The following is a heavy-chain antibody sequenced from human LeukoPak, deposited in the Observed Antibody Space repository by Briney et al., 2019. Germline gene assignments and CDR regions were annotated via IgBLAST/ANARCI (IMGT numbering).Heavy chain of an antibody. D-gene: IGHD6-13*01. CDR3: ANWPDYSSSWYGTPFFDY. CDR1: GFTFSSYA. V-gene: IGHV3-23*01. CDR2: ISGSGGST. J-gene: IGHJ4*02. Sequence: GGSLRLSCAASGFTFSSYAMSWVRQAPGKGLEWVSAISGSGGSTYYADSVKGRFTISRDNSKNTLCLQMNSLRAEDTAVYYCANWPDYSSSWYGTPFFDYWGQGTLVTVPS.